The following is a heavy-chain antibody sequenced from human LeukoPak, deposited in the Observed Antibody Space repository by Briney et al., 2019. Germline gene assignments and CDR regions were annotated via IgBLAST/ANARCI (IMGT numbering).Heavy chain of an antibody. CDR2: ISTTSRYI. CDR3: ARGNSDYDHDY. J-gene: IGHJ4*02. Sequence: GGSLRLSCAAYGFTFSGYSMNWVRQAPGKGLEWVSSISTTSRYIYYADSVKARFTVSRDNAKNSLYLQMNSLRAEDTAVYYCARGNSDYDHDYWGQGTLVTVSS. CDR1: GFTFSGYS. D-gene: IGHD5-12*01. V-gene: IGHV3-21*01.